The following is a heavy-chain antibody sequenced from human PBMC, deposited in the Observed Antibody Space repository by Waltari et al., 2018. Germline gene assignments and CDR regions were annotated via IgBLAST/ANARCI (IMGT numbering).Heavy chain of an antibody. CDR2: ISYDGSNK. CDR1: GVTCSSHG. D-gene: IGHD2-2*01. Sequence: QVQLVESGGGVVQPGRSLRLSCAASGVTCSSHGMHCVRQAPGTGLEGVAVISYDGSNKYYADSVKGRFTISRDNSKNTLYLQMNSLRAEDTAVYYCAKDIMNIVVVPAAYYYYGMDVWGQGTTVTVSS. V-gene: IGHV3-30*18. CDR3: AKDIMNIVVVPAAYYYYGMDV. J-gene: IGHJ6*02.